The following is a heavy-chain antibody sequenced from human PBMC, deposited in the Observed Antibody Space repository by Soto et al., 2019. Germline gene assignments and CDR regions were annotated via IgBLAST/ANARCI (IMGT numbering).Heavy chain of an antibody. V-gene: IGHV4-30-4*01. Sequence: QAQLQQSGPGLVKPSQTLSLTCTVSGGSISSGDYYWSWIRQPPGKGLEWIGYMYYSGSTYYNPSLRSRVNISVDTSKNQCSRKLSSVTAADTAVYYCARGYGDWDAGYFQHCGQGTLVTVSS. CDR1: GGSISSGDYY. J-gene: IGHJ1*01. CDR2: MYYSGST. D-gene: IGHD4-17*01. CDR3: ARGYGDWDAGYFQH.